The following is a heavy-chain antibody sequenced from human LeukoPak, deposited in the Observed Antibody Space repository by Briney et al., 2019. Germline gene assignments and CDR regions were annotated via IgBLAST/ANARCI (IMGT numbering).Heavy chain of an antibody. J-gene: IGHJ5*02. Sequence: GGSLRLSCAASGFTFSSYWMHWVRQAPGKGLVWVSRINSDGSSTSYADSVKGRFTISGDDAKNTLYLQMNSLRAEDTAVYYCARSVAAAGWFDPWGQGTLVTVSS. CDR1: GFTFSSYW. CDR2: INSDGSST. CDR3: ARSVAAAGWFDP. V-gene: IGHV3-74*01. D-gene: IGHD6-13*01.